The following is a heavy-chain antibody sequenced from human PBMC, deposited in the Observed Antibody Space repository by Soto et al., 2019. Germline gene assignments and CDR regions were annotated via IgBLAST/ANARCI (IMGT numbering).Heavy chain of an antibody. J-gene: IGHJ4*02. Sequence: QITLNESGPTVVKPTETLTLTCTFSGFSLTTSGVGVGWVRQSPGKAPEWLAFIYWDDDKRYSTSLKSRLTIPKDTSKNQVVLTMANVDPADTATYYCAHRVRAVFGLVTTTAIYFDFWGQGTPVVVSS. CDR2: IYWDDDK. CDR3: AHRVRAVFGLVTTTAIYFDF. CDR1: GFSLTTSGVG. D-gene: IGHD3-3*01. V-gene: IGHV2-5*02.